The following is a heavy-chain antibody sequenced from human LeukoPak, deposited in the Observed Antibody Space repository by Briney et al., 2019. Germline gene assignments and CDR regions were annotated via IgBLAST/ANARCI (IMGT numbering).Heavy chain of an antibody. V-gene: IGHV3-30*18. Sequence: PGGSLRLSCAASGFTFSSYGTRWVRQAPGKGLEWVAVISYDGSNKYYADSVKGRFTISRDNSKNTLYLQMNSLRAEDTAVYYCAKDTREWELLRLFDYWGQGTLVTVSS. D-gene: IGHD1-26*01. CDR3: AKDTREWELLRLFDY. CDR1: GFTFSSYG. J-gene: IGHJ4*02. CDR2: ISYDGSNK.